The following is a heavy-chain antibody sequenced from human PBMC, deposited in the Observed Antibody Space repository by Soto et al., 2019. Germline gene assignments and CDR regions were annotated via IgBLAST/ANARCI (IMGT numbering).Heavy chain of an antibody. CDR2: ISPDNGNT. V-gene: IGHV1-18*01. D-gene: IGHD5-12*01. Sequence: ASVKVSCAACGYSFTIYGINWVRQAPGQGLEWMGWISPDNGNTNYAQKLQGRVTMTTDTSTSTAYMELRSLRSDDTAVYYCARALGYSGYAGMDVWGQGTTVTVSS. J-gene: IGHJ6*02. CDR1: GYSFTIYG. CDR3: ARALGYSGYAGMDV.